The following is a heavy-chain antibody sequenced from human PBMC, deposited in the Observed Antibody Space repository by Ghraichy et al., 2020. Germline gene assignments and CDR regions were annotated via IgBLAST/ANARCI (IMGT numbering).Heavy chain of an antibody. V-gene: IGHV3-7*01. D-gene: IGHD3-22*01. CDR1: GFTFSSYW. CDR3: ARDGGYYHSSGYYGGPPSVYFQY. J-gene: IGHJ1*01. Sequence: GGSLRLSCVASGFTFSSYWTSWVRQAPGKGLEWVANIEQHGNEEYYVDSVKGRFTISRDNAKNSLYLHMNSLRAEDTAVYYCARDGGYYHSSGYYGGPPSVYFQYWGQGTLVTVSS. CDR2: IEQHGNEE.